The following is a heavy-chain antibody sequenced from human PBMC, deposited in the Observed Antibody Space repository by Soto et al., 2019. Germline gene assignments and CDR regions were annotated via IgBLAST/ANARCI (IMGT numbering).Heavy chain of an antibody. CDR2: ISWNSGNM. CDR3: AKDRSPSSSSLDY. J-gene: IGHJ4*01. Sequence: GGSLRLSCAASGFTFDDYAMHWVRQAPGKGLEWVSGISWNSGNMGYADSVKGRFTISRDNAKNSLYLQMNSLSTEDTALYYCAKDRSPSSSSLDYWGHGTLVTVSS. D-gene: IGHD6-13*01. CDR1: GFTFDDYA. V-gene: IGHV3-9*01.